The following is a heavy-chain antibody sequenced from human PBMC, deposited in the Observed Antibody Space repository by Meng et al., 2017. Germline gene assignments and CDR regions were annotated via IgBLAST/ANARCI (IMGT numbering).Heavy chain of an antibody. J-gene: IGHJ4*02. D-gene: IGHD3-22*01. CDR3: ATMIVVNY. CDR2: ISYDGSNK. V-gene: IGHV3-30*01. Sequence: RLLESGVGGVVPGCHLGHSFAASGFTFSGHAMDWVRHGPGKGLELVAVISYDGSNKYYADTVISRVTISRDNSKNTLYLQMNSLRAEDTVVYYCATMIVVNYWGQGTLVTVSS. CDR1: GFTFSGHA.